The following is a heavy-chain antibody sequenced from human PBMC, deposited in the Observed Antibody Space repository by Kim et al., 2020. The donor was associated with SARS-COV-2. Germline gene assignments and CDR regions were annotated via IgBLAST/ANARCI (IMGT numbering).Heavy chain of an antibody. CDR2: ISSSSSYT. Sequence: GGSLRPSCAASGFTFSDYYMSWIRQAPGKGLEWVSYISSSSSYTNYADSVKGRFTISRDNAKNSLYLQMNSLRAEDTAVYYCARVGYDYVWGSYRDYYYYYGMDVWGQGTTVPVSS. V-gene: IGHV3-11*05. CDR1: GFTFSDYY. J-gene: IGHJ6*02. CDR3: ARVGYDYVWGSYRDYYYYYGMDV. D-gene: IGHD3-16*02.